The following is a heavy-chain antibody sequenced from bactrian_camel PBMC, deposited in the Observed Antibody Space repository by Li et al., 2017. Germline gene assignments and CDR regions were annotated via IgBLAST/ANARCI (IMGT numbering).Heavy chain of an antibody. CDR2: IGQYGAT. V-gene: IGHV3S53*01. D-gene: IGHD1*01. Sequence: HVQLVESGGGSVQPGGSLRLSCDAGLYRYNTECMAWFRQAAGKEREGVVSIGQYGATTYSDSVKGRFTISQDNANGTLYLQTDSLRPEDTAMYYCASGPWGYCTRTKWEGGMNNWGKGTQVTVS. CDR1: LYRYNTEC. J-gene: IGHJ7*01.